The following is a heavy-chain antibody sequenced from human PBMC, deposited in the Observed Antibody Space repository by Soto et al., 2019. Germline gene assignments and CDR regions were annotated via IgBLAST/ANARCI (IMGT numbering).Heavy chain of an antibody. J-gene: IGHJ3*02. CDR3: AKDYGGNPNRDAFDI. CDR1: GFTFSMYV. V-gene: IGHV3-23*01. CDR2: VSATGAAT. D-gene: IGHD4-17*01. Sequence: EVQLLESGGGLVQPGGSLRLSCAASGFTFSMYVMNWVRQAPGKGLEWVSGVSATGAATYYADSVKGRFTISRDNSKNTLYLQINSLRVEDTAQYYCAKDYGGNPNRDAFDIWGQGTMVTVSS.